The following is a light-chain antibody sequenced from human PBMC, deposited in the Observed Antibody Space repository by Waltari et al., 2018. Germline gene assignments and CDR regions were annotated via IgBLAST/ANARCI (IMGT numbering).Light chain of an antibody. J-gene: IGLJ2*01. Sequence: SYDLTQPPSVSVSPGQTARLTCSGNALPKVYSYWYQQKPGQAPRLLIYKDTQRASGIPERFSGSTSGTTVTLTISGVQAEDAADYYCQSADTDFANHVLFGGGTQLTVL. CDR3: QSADTDFANHVL. CDR1: ALPKVY. V-gene: IGLV3-25*03. CDR2: KDT.